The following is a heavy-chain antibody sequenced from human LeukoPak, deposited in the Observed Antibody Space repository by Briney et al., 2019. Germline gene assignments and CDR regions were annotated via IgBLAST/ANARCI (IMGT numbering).Heavy chain of an antibody. D-gene: IGHD6-19*01. CDR2: IIPILGIA. V-gene: IGHV1-69*04. CDR3: ARDPWQWGNYFDY. Sequence: SVKVSCKASGGTFSSYAISWVRQAPGQGLEWMGRIIPILGIANYAQKFQGRVTITADKSTSTAYMELSGLRSEDTAVYYCARDPWQWGNYFDYWGQGTLVTVSS. J-gene: IGHJ4*02. CDR1: GGTFSSYA.